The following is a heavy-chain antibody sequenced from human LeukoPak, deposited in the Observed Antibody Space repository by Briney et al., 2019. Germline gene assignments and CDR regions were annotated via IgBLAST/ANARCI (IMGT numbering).Heavy chain of an antibody. D-gene: IGHD6-19*01. CDR3: AIHPLAVAGPFDY. CDR1: GYTFTSHG. Sequence: ASVKVSCKASGYTFTSHGISWVRQAPGQGLEWMGRIIPILGIANYAQKFQGRVTITADKSASTAYMELSSLRSEDTAVYYCAIHPLAVAGPFDYWGQGTLVTVSS. V-gene: IGHV1-69*04. CDR2: IIPILGIA. J-gene: IGHJ4*02.